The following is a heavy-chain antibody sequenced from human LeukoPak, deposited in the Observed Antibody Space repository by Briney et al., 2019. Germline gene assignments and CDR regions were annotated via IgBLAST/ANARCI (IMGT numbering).Heavy chain of an antibody. D-gene: IGHD3-3*02. CDR2: IYYSGST. CDR1: GGSISPYY. CDR3: AGAFYPGYYSYMAV. J-gene: IGHJ6*03. V-gene: IGHV4-59*01. Sequence: SETLSLTCTVSGGSISPYYWSWIRQPPGKGLEWIGYIYYSGSTNYNPSLKSRVTISVDTSKNQFSLKLSSVTAADTAVYYCAGAFYPGYYSYMAVWGKGTTVTVSS.